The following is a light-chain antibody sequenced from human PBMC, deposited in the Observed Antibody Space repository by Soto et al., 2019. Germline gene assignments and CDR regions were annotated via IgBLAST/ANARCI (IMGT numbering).Light chain of an antibody. CDR1: QSVSSY. J-gene: IGKJ5*01. V-gene: IGKV3-15*01. CDR2: GAS. Sequence: IVLTQSPATLPLSPGERATLSCRASQSVSSYLAWYQQKPGQAPRLLICGASTRATGIPARFSGSGSGTEFTLTISSLQSEDFAVYYCQQYDNWPPITFGQGTRLEIK. CDR3: QQYDNWPPIT.